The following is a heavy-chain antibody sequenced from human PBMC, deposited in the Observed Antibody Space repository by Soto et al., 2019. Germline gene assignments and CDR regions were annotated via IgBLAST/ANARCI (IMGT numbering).Heavy chain of an antibody. Sequence: PGGSLRLSCAASGFTFSSYAMTWVRQAPGKRLEWVSGISGSGGTTSYTDSVKGRFTISRDNSKKTLFLEMKSLGVEDTAVYFCARDVWETTSRYYGLDLRGLGTTVTVSS. CDR2: ISGSGGTT. D-gene: IGHD1-26*01. J-gene: IGHJ6*02. CDR3: ARDVWETTSRYYGLDL. V-gene: IGHV3-23*01. CDR1: GFTFSSYA.